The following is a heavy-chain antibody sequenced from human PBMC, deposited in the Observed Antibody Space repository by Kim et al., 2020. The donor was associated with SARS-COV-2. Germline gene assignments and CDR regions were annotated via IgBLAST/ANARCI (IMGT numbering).Heavy chain of an antibody. J-gene: IGHJ3*02. CDR3: VKPPGGSYSDAFDI. D-gene: IGHD1-26*01. CDR1: GFTFSSYA. Sequence: GGSLRLSCSASGFTFSSYAMHWVRQAPGKGLEYVSAISSNGGSTYYADSVKGRFTISRDNSKNTLYLQMSSLRAEDTAVYYCVKPPGGSYSDAFDIWGQGTMVTVSS. CDR2: ISSNGGST. V-gene: IGHV3-64D*09.